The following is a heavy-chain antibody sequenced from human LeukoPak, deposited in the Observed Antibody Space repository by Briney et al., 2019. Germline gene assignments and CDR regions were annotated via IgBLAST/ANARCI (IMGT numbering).Heavy chain of an antibody. CDR2: INHRGST. Sequence: SETLSLTCDVYGGSFSGYYWNWIRQPPGKGLEWIGEINHRGSTNDNPSLKSRVIISVDASRYQFSLKLSSVTAADTAVYYCARVIPEAGFDPWGQGTLVTVSS. CDR3: ARVIPEAGFDP. V-gene: IGHV4-34*01. D-gene: IGHD1-14*01. CDR1: GGSFSGYY. J-gene: IGHJ5*02.